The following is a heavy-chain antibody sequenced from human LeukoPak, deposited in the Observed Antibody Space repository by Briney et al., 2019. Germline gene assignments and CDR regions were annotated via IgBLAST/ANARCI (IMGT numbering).Heavy chain of an antibody. Sequence: GGSLRLSCAVSGITLSNYGMSWVRQAPGKGLEWVAGISDSGGRTKYADSVKGRFTIFRDNAKNSLYLQMNSLRAEDTAVYYCARTAPQYPTFDYWGQETLVTVSS. V-gene: IGHV3-23*01. CDR2: ISDSGGRT. D-gene: IGHD4-11*01. CDR1: GITLSNYG. CDR3: ARTAPQYPTFDY. J-gene: IGHJ4*02.